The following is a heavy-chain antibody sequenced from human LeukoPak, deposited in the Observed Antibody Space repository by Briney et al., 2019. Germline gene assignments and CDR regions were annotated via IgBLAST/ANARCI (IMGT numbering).Heavy chain of an antibody. Sequence: SETLSLTCAASGDSISSGGYSWIWIRQTPGKGLEWIAYIHDSGSTYNNPSLKTRLSISIDTSKNQFSLKLNSVSAADTAVYYCARVVAAAGNNWFDPWGQGTLVTVSS. CDR3: ARVVAAAGNNWFDP. CDR2: IHDSGST. J-gene: IGHJ5*02. CDR1: GDSISSGGYS. D-gene: IGHD6-13*01. V-gene: IGHV4-30-4*07.